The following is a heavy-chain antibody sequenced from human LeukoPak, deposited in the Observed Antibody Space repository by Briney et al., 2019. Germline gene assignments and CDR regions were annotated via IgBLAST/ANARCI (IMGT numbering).Heavy chain of an antibody. CDR1: GYTFTSYD. CDR3: ARAKAGGKWIRYFDWPPTGYYYMDV. J-gene: IGHJ6*03. Sequence: ASVKVSCKASGYTFTSYDINWVRQATGQGLEWMGWMNPNSGNTGYAQKFQGRVTMTRNTSVSTAYMELSSLRSEDTAVYYCARAKAGGKWIRYFDWPPTGYYYMDVWGKGTTVTISS. CDR2: MNPNSGNT. V-gene: IGHV1-8*01. D-gene: IGHD3-9*01.